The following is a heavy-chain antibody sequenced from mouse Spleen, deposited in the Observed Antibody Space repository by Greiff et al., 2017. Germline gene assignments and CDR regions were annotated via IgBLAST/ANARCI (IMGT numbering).Heavy chain of an antibody. CDR1: GYTFTDYE. D-gene: IGHD1-1*02. Sequence: QVQLQQSGAELVRPGASVTLSCKASGYTFTDYEMHWVKQTPVHGLEWIGAIDPETGGTAYNQKFKGKAILTADKSSSTAYMELRSLTSEDSAVYYCTFGGDGSYSFFDYWGQGTTLTVSS. CDR2: IDPETGGT. CDR3: TFGGDGSYSFFDY. V-gene: IGHV1-15*01. J-gene: IGHJ2*01.